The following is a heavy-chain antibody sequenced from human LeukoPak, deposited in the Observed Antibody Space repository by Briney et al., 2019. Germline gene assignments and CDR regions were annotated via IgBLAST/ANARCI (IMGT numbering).Heavy chain of an antibody. CDR1: VYTPTGFN. CDR3: ARADILTGYYAADY. V-gene: IGHV1-2*02. CDR2: INPNSGGT. J-gene: IGHJ4*02. Sequence: PSLKVSPTPSVYTPTGFNMHWVRQTPGQRVVWMGWINPNSGGTNYAQKFQGRVTMTRDTSISTAYMELSRLRSDDTAVYYCARADILTGYYAADYWGQGTLVTVSS. D-gene: IGHD3-9*01.